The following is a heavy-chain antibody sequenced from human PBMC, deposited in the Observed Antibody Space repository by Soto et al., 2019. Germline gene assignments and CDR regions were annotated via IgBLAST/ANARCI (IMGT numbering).Heavy chain of an antibody. D-gene: IGHD6-19*01. CDR2: TIPIFATA. CDR3: ARGLFGQQWLVGFDT. V-gene: IGHV1-69*13. CDR1: GGSFSNYI. J-gene: IGHJ4*02. Sequence: SVNVSCKCSGGSFSNYIFAWVRQAPGQGLEWMGGTIPIFATAQYAQKLQGRVTITADESTSTVYMDLTSLRSDDTAVYYCARGLFGQQWLVGFDTWGQGTLVTVSS.